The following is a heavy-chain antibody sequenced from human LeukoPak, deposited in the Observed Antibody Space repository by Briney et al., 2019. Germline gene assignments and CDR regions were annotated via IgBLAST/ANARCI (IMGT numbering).Heavy chain of an antibody. Sequence: GGSLRLSCAASGFTFSSAWMNWVRQAPGKGLEWVGRIKNIRRGGTTDYAAPVQGRFTISRDDSGNTLYLQMNSLRPEDTAVYYCTTGQATTSHDGYWGQGTLVIVSS. CDR3: TTGQATTSHDGY. J-gene: IGHJ4*02. V-gene: IGHV3-15*01. CDR1: GFTFSSAW. D-gene: IGHD1-1*01. CDR2: IKNIRRGGTT.